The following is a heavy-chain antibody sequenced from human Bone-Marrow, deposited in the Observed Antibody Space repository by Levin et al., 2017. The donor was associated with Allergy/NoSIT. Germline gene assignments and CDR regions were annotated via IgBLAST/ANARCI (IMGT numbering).Heavy chain of an antibody. Sequence: LSLTCAVSGITVTNAWMNWVRQAPGKGLEWVARIKSDTHGGTADYAAPVKGRFAISRDGSRNTLYLEMHSLKAEDTAVYYCTTPTAFGDLLSSGGDYWGQGSLVTVSP. D-gene: IGHD3-10*01. CDR3: TTPTAFGDLLSSGGDY. V-gene: IGHV3-15*01. CDR1: GITVTNAW. J-gene: IGHJ4*02. CDR2: IKSDTHGGTA.